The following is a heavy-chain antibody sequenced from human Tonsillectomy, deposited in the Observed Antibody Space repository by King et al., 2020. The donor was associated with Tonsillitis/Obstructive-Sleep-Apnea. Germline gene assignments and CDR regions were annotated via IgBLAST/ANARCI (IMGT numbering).Heavy chain of an antibody. CDR1: GFSLSNARMG. V-gene: IGHV2-26*01. D-gene: IGHD1-7*01. CDR3: ARIGLELRKGPFSSTPYYFDY. Sequence: TLKESGPVLVKPTETLTLTCTVSGFSLSNARMGVSWIRQPPGKALEWLAHIFSNDEKSYSTSLKSRLTISKDTSKSQVVLTMTNMDPVDTATYYCARIGLELRKGPFSSTPYYFDYWGQGTLVTVSS. CDR2: IFSNDEK. J-gene: IGHJ4*02.